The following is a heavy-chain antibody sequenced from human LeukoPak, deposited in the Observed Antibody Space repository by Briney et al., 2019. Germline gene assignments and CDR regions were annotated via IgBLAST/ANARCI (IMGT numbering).Heavy chain of an antibody. D-gene: IGHD3-10*01. CDR2: IYHSGST. V-gene: IGHV4-4*02. CDR3: ARSVNYYGSGSYKAGSGRYYYYMDV. J-gene: IGHJ6*03. CDR1: GGSISSSNW. Sequence: SETLSLTCAVSGGSISSSNWWSWVRQPPGEGLEWIGEIYHSGSTNYNPSLKSRVTMSVDTSKNQFSLKLSSVTAADTAVYYCARSVNYYGSGSYKAGSGRYYYYMDVWGKGTTVTVSS.